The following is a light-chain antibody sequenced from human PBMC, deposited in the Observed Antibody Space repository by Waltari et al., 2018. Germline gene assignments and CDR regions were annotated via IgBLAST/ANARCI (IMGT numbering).Light chain of an antibody. CDR3: MQGTHWPYT. Sequence: DVVMTQSPLSLPVTLGQPASISCKSSQSLFHSDGNTHLNWFQQRPGQSPRRLIYRVSNRDSGVPDRFSGSGSGTDFTLKISRVEADDVGVYYCMQGTHWPYTFGQGTKLDIK. J-gene: IGKJ2*01. CDR2: RVS. CDR1: QSLFHSDGNTH. V-gene: IGKV2-30*02.